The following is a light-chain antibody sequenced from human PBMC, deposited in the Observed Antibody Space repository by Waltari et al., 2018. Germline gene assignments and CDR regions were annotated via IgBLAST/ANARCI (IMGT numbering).Light chain of an antibody. Sequence: QLVVTQSPSASASLGASVKLTCTLSSGHSSNIIAWLQQQPEKGPRYLMKGNSDGGHSRGDEIPDRFSGSSSGAERYLTISSLQAEDEADYYCQTGGHGTWVFGGGTKLTVL. CDR3: QTGGHGTWV. CDR1: SGHSSNI. V-gene: IGLV4-69*01. CDR2: GNSDGGH. J-gene: IGLJ3*02.